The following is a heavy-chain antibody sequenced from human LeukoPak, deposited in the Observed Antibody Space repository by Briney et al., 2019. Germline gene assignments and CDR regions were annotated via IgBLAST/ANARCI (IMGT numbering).Heavy chain of an antibody. J-gene: IGHJ6*02. CDR3: ARDDGIAVAGTPPYYYYGMDV. D-gene: IGHD6-19*01. CDR1: GGSISSYY. Sequence: PSETLSLTCTVSGGSISSYYWSWIRQPPGKGLEWIGYIYYSGSTNYNPSLKSRVTISVDTSKNQFSLKLSSVTAADTAVYYCARDDGIAVAGTPPYYYYGMDVWGQGTTVTVSS. V-gene: IGHV4-59*12. CDR2: IYYSGST.